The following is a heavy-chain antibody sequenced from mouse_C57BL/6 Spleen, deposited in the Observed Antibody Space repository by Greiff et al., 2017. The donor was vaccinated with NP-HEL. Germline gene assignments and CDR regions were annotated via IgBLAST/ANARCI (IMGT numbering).Heavy chain of an antibody. CDR1: GYTFTDYE. J-gene: IGHJ2*01. CDR2: IDPETGGT. CDR3: TRGGGFPYYFDY. Sequence: QVQLKQSGAELVRPGASVTLSCKASGYTFTDYEMHWVKQTPVHGLEWIGAIDPETGGTAYNQKFKGKAILTADKSSSTAYMELRSLTSEDSAVYYCTRGGGFPYYFDYWGQGTTLTVSS. V-gene: IGHV1-15*01.